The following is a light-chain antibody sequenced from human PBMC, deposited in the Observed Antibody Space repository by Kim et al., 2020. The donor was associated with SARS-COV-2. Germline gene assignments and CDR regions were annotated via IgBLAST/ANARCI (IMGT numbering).Light chain of an antibody. CDR2: WAS. CDR3: QQYYSTPIT. CDR1: QSVLYSSNNKNY. J-gene: IGKJ5*01. V-gene: IGKV4-1*01. Sequence: ATINCKSSQSVLYSSNNKNYLSWYQQKPGQPPKLLIYWASTRESGVPDRFSGSGSGTDFTLTISSLQAEDVAVYYCQQYYSTPITFGQGTRLEIK.